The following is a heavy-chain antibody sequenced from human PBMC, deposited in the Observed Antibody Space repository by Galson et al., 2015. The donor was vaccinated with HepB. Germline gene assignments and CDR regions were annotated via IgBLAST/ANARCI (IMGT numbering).Heavy chain of an antibody. CDR1: GFIISNYA. D-gene: IGHD3-22*01. CDR3: VGRDSSGL. Sequence: RLSCAGSGFIISNYAMHWVRQAPGKGLEYVSAIDGNGRSTYYADSVKGRFIISRDNSKNTLYLQMSSVRTEDTAVYYCVGRDSSGLWGQGALVTVSS. J-gene: IGHJ4*02. CDR2: IDGNGRST. V-gene: IGHV3-64D*06.